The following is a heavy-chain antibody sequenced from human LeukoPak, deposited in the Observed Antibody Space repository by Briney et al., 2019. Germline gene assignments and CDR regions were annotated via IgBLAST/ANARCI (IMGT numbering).Heavy chain of an antibody. CDR3: ARDNSVGDNAWWFDP. V-gene: IGHV1-46*01. CDR1: GYTFTSYY. J-gene: IGHJ5*02. CDR2: INPTGDST. D-gene: IGHD1-26*01. Sequence: ASVKVSCKASGYTFTSYYMHWVRQAPGQGLEWMGLINPTGDSTGYAQKFQGRVTMTRDMSTSTDYMELSSLRSEDTAIYYCARDNSVGDNAWWFDPWGQGTLVTVSS.